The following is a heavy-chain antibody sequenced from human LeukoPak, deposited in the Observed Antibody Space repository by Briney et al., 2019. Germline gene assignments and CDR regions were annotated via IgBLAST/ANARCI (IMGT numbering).Heavy chain of an antibody. D-gene: IGHD3-22*01. CDR3: ARDTPVTHDYDSSGYFGVSDY. CDR1: GYTFTSYG. Sequence: GASVKVSCKASGYTFTSYGISWVRQAPGQGLEWMGWISAYNGNTNYAQKLQGRVTMTTDTSTSTANMELRSLRSDDTAVYYCARDTPVTHDYDSSGYFGVSDYWGQGTLVTVSS. V-gene: IGHV1-18*01. CDR2: ISAYNGNT. J-gene: IGHJ4*02.